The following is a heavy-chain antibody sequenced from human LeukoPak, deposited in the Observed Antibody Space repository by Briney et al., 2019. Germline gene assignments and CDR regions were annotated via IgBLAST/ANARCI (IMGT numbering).Heavy chain of an antibody. CDR1: GLSFSNCV. V-gene: IGHV3-23*01. CDR2: ISPSGGST. D-gene: IGHD5-12*01. CDR3: AGGYSDDDFFNS. J-gene: IGHJ4*02. Sequence: PGGSLRLSCTTSGLSFSNCVMTWDRQSPGKGLEWVSSISPSGGSTFYADSVRGRFTISRDNSKNTVYLQMRSLGAEDTAAYYCAGGYSDDDFFNSWGQGTLVTVSS.